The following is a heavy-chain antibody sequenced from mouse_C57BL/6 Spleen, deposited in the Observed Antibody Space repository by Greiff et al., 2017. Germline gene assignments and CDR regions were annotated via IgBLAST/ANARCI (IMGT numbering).Heavy chain of an antibody. D-gene: IGHD6-1*01. J-gene: IGHJ3*01. V-gene: IGHV14-4*01. CDR1: GFNIKDDY. CDR2: IDPENGDT. Sequence: VQLQQSGAELVRPGASVKLSCTASGFNIKDDYMHWVKQRPEQGLEWIGWIDPENGDTEYASKFQGKATITADTSSNTAYLQLSSLTSEDTAVYYCTLSSRCAYWGQGTLVTVSA. CDR3: TLSSRCAY.